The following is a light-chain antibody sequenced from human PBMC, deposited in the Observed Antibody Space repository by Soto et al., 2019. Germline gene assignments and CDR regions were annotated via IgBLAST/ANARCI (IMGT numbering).Light chain of an antibody. CDR2: RNN. Sequence: QPVLTQPPSASGTPGQRVTISCSGSSSNIGSNYVYWYHQLPGTAPKLVIYRNNQRPSGVPDRISGSKSGTSASLAISGLQSEDEADYYCATWDDRLYVFGAGTKLTVL. J-gene: IGLJ1*01. CDR3: ATWDDRLYV. V-gene: IGLV1-47*01. CDR1: SSNIGSNY.